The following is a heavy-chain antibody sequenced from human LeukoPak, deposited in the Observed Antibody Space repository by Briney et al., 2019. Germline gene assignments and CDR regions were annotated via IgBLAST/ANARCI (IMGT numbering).Heavy chain of an antibody. D-gene: IGHD6-19*01. Sequence: SVKVSCKASGGTFSSYAISWVRQAPGQGLEWMGRIIPILGIANYAQKFQGRVTITTDESTSTAYMELSSLRSEDTAVYYCARVIAVAGRDWFDPWGQGTLVTVSS. CDR1: GGTFSSYA. V-gene: IGHV1-69*04. CDR2: IIPILGIA. J-gene: IGHJ5*02. CDR3: ARVIAVAGRDWFDP.